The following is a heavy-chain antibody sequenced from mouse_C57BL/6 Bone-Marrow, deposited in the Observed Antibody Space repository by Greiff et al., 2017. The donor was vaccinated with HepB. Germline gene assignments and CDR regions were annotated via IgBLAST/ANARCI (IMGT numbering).Heavy chain of an antibody. CDR1: GFTFSDYY. CDR3: AREEAQGAMDY. J-gene: IGHJ4*01. D-gene: IGHD3-2*02. Sequence: EVQLVESEGGLVQPGSSMKLSCTASGFTFSDYYMAWVRQVPEKGLEWVANINYDGSSTYYLDSLKSRFIISRDNAKNILYLQMSSLKSEDTATYCCAREEAQGAMDYWGQGTSVTVSS. CDR2: INYDGSST. V-gene: IGHV5-16*01.